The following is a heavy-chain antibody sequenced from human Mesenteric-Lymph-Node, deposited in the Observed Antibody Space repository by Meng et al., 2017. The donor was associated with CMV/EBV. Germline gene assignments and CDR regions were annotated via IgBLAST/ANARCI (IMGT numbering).Heavy chain of an antibody. Sequence: GGSLRLSCAASGFTFSSYGMHWVRQAPGKGLEWVAVIWYDGSNKYYADSVKGRFTISRDNSKNTLYLQMNSLRAEVTAVYYCAKDEEPANYQLLVSHGAGGRIDYWGQGTLVTVSS. CDR3: AKDEEPANYQLLVSHGAGGRIDY. V-gene: IGHV3-33*06. CDR2: IWYDGSNK. D-gene: IGHD2-2*01. CDR1: GFTFSSYG. J-gene: IGHJ4*02.